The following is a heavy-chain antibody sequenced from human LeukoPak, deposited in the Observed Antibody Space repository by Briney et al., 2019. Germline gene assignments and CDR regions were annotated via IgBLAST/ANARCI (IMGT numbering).Heavy chain of an antibody. CDR1: GFTFSSYG. Sequence: AGGSLRLSCAASGFTFSSYGMHWVRQAPGKGLEWVAVISYDGSNKYYADSVKGRFTISRDNSKSALYLQMNSLRAEDTAVYYCAKSVQLRYFDWTYFDYWGQGTLVTVSS. J-gene: IGHJ4*02. CDR3: AKSVQLRYFDWTYFDY. CDR2: ISYDGSNK. D-gene: IGHD3-9*01. V-gene: IGHV3-30*18.